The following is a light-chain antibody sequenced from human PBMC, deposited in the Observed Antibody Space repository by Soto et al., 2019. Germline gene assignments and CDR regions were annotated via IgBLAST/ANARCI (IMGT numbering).Light chain of an antibody. CDR1: QSVSNY. V-gene: IGKV3-11*01. J-gene: IGKJ2*01. CDR2: DAS. CDR3: QQRSNWPRFT. Sequence: EIVLTQSPATLSLSPGERATLSCRASQSVSNYLAWYQQKPGQAHRLLIYDASNRATGIPARFSGSGSGTDFTLTISTLEPEDFAVYYCQQRSNWPRFTFGQGTKVEIK.